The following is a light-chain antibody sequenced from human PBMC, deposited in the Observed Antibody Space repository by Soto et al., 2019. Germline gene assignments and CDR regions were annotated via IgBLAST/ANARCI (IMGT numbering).Light chain of an antibody. V-gene: IGKV3D-15*03. J-gene: IGKJ1*01. CDR3: QQYNDWPRA. CDR1: QSVRNN. Sequence: EIVMTQSPATLSVSPGERATLSCRASQSVRNNLDWYQQKPGQAPRLLIYGASIRATDIPTRFSGSGSGTEFTLTISVLQSEDFAVYYCQQYNDWPRAFVQGTKVEIK. CDR2: GAS.